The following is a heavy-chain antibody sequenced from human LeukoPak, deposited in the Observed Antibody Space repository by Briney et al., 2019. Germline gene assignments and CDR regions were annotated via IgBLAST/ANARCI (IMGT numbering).Heavy chain of an antibody. CDR3: ARAMIVVVPAAMEN. V-gene: IGHV3-30*04. D-gene: IGHD2-2*01. J-gene: IGHJ4*02. Sequence: GGSLRLSCAASGFTFSSYAMYWVRQAPGKGLEWVAVISYDGSNKYYADSVKGRFTISRDNSKNTLYLQMNSLRAEDTAVYYCARAMIVVVPAAMENWGQGTLVTVSS. CDR1: GFTFSSYA. CDR2: ISYDGSNK.